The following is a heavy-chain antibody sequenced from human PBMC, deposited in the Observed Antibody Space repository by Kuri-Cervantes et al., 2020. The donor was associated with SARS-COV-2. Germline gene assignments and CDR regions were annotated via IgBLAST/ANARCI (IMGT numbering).Heavy chain of an antibody. D-gene: IGHD2/OR15-2a*01. CDR1: GVSVTTFGSY. Sequence: LRLSCAVSGVSVTTFGSYWTRIRQPPGKGLEWVGYIYYNGSTYYNPSLRSRVIVSVDRSKNQFSLNLNSVTAADTALYYCARGAIDWGQGTLVTVSS. V-gene: IGHV4-31*02. CDR2: IYYNGST. J-gene: IGHJ4*02. CDR3: ARGAID.